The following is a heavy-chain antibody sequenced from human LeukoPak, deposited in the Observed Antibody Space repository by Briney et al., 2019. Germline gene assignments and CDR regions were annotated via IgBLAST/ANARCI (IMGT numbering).Heavy chain of an antibody. CDR2: ISGSGGST. J-gene: IGHJ4*02. V-gene: IGHV3-23*01. D-gene: IGHD3-16*01. CDR1: GFTFSNYA. Sequence: GGSLRLSCAASGFTFSNYAMNWVRQAPGKGLEWVSGISGSGGSTYYADSVKGRFTISRDNSKNPLYLQMNSLRVEDTAVYYCVCLGLGGLSLDWGQGTLVTVSS. CDR3: VCLGLGGLSLD.